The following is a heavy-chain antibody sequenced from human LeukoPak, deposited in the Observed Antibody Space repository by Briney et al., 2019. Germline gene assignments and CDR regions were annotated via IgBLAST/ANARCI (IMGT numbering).Heavy chain of an antibody. V-gene: IGHV6-1*01. CDR2: TFYRSKWYY. Sequence: SQTLSLTCGISGDSVSSNDAAWSWIRQSPSRGLEWLGRTFYRSKWYYDYAPSVRSRITINPDTSKSQFSLQLDSVTPEDTAVYYCARKVAIFRGVKNWFDSWAPGILVTVPS. D-gene: IGHD3-10*01. J-gene: IGHJ5*01. CDR1: GDSVSSNDAA. CDR3: ARKVAIFRGVKNWFDS.